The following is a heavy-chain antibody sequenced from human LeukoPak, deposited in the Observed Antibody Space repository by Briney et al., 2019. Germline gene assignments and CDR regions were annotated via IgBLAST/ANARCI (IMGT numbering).Heavy chain of an antibody. CDR1: GFTFSNNW. D-gene: IGHD4-17*01. V-gene: IGHV3-7*03. CDR2: IKQDGTEK. CDR3: ARDYADYVGYFFFDY. J-gene: IGHJ4*02. Sequence: GGSLRLSCAASGFTFSNNWMTWVRQAPGKGLEWVANIKQDGTEKYYVESVKGRFTISRDNPNNSLYLQMNSLRAEDTAVYYCARDYADYVGYFFFDYWGQGTLVTVSS.